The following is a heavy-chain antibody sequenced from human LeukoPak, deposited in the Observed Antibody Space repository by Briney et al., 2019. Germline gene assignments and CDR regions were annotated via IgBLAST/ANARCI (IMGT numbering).Heavy chain of an antibody. CDR1: GDSVSSNSAA. J-gene: IGHJ3*02. D-gene: IGHD3-22*01. CDR2: TYYRSKRYN. V-gene: IGHV6-1*01. CDR3: AREVEVVVTTHDAFDI. Sequence: SQTLSLTCAISGDSVSSNSAAWNWIRQSPSRGLEWLGRTYYRSKRYNDYAVSVKSRITINPDTSKNQFSLQLNSVTPEDTAVYYCAREVEVVVTTHDAFDIWGQGTMVTVSS.